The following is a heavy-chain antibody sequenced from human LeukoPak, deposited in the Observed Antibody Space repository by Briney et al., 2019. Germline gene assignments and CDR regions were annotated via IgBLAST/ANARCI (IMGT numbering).Heavy chain of an antibody. V-gene: IGHV5-51*01. Sequence: GESLKISCKGSGYRFTSFWIGWVRQMPGKGLEWVGIIYPGDSDTRYSPSFQGQVTISADKSISTAYLQWSSLKASDTAIYYCARVAEPPTVGHVYYYYMDVWGKGTTVTVSS. D-gene: IGHD1-14*01. J-gene: IGHJ6*03. CDR3: ARVAEPPTVGHVYYYYMDV. CDR2: IYPGDSDT. CDR1: GYRFTSFW.